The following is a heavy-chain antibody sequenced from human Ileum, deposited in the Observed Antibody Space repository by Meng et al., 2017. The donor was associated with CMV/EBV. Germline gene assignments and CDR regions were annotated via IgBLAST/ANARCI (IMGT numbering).Heavy chain of an antibody. Sequence: QGQRQESGAGLVKPSETLSLTCTVSSDSISRNYWNWIRQPAGKGLESIGRIHIGGTTDYNPSLKSRVTMSVDTSKNQLSLKLTSVTAADTAVYYCARGYCSGATCYPYYFDYWGQGTLVTVSS. J-gene: IGHJ4*02. CDR2: IHIGGTT. CDR3: ARGYCSGATCYPYYFDY. D-gene: IGHD2-15*01. CDR1: SDSISRNY. V-gene: IGHV4-4*07.